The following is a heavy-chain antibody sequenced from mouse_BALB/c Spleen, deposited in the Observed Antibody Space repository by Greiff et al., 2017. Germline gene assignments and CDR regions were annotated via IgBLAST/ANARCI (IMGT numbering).Heavy chain of an antibody. Sequence: ESGPGLVAPSQSLSITCTVSGFSLTSYDISWIRQPPGKGLEWLGVIWTGGGTNYNSAFMSRLSISKDNSKSQVFLKMNSLQTDDTAIYYCVRGVRLLYAMDYWGQGTSVTVSS. D-gene: IGHD2-14*01. V-gene: IGHV2-9-2*01. CDR3: VRGVRLLYAMDY. CDR2: IWTGGGT. CDR1: GFSLTSYD. J-gene: IGHJ4*01.